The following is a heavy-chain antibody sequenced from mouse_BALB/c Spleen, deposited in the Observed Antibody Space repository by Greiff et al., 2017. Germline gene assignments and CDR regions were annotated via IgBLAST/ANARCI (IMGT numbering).Heavy chain of an antibody. CDR3: ARSGTGPSSFDY. CDR1: GFTFSSYG. V-gene: IGHV5-6-3*01. CDR2: INSNGGST. Sequence: VQLKESGGGLVQPGGSLKLSCAASGFTFSSYGMSWVRQTPDKRLELVATINSNGGSTYYPDSVKGRFTISRDNAKNTLYLQMSSLKSEDTAMYYCARSGTGPSSFDYWGQGTTLTVSS. D-gene: IGHD4-1*01. J-gene: IGHJ2*01.